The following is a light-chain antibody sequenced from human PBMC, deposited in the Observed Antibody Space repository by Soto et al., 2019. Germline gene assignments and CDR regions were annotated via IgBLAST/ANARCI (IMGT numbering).Light chain of an antibody. CDR2: DNN. CDR1: SSNIGNNY. V-gene: IGLV1-51*01. CDR3: GTWDTSLSAVV. Sequence: QSVLMQPPSVSAAPGQKVTISCSGSSSNIGNNYVSWYQQFPGTAPKLLIYDNNKRPSGTPDRFSGSKSGTSATLGITGLQTGDEADYYCGTWDTSLSAVVFGGGTKLTVL. J-gene: IGLJ2*01.